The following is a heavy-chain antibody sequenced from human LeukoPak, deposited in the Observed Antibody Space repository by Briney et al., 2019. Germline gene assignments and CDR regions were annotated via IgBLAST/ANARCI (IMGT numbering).Heavy chain of an antibody. CDR2: INHSGST. J-gene: IGHJ6*02. CDR3: ARGRPRRFLEWLSPTDYYYGMDV. V-gene: IGHV4-39*07. CDR1: GGSISSSSYY. Sequence: SETLSLTCTVSGGSISSSSYYWGWIRQPPGKGLEWIGEINHSGSTNYNPSLKSRVTISVDTSKNQFSLKLSSVTAADTAVYYCARGRPRRFLEWLSPTDYYYGMDVWGQGTTVTVSS. D-gene: IGHD3-3*01.